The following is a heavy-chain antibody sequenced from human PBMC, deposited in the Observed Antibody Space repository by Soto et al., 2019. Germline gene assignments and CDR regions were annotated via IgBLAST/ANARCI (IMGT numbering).Heavy chain of an antibody. D-gene: IGHD3-16*01. CDR1: GFSLTTDGVG. J-gene: IGHJ3*01. V-gene: IGHV2-5*02. Sequence: QITLKESGPTLVKPTQTLTLTCNFSGFSLTTDGVGVGWIRQPPGKSLGWLALIYWDDDKRYNSSLKNRLTVNKDTSRNQVVLTMTNIEPVDTATLFFSHSFGSWYGFDLWGHWTTFTVSS. CDR3: SHSFGSWYGFDL. CDR2: IYWDDDK.